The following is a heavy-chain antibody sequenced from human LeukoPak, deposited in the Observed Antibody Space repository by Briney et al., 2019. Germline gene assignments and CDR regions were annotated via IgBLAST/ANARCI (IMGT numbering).Heavy chain of an antibody. J-gene: IGHJ6*03. CDR1: GFTFSGSA. CDR2: IRSKANSYAT. CDR3: TRHQGDYYDSSGYYSYYYMDV. V-gene: IGHV3-73*01. D-gene: IGHD3-22*01. Sequence: PGGSLRLSCAASGFTFSGSAMHWVRQASGKGLEWVGRIRSKANSYATAYAASVKGRFTISRDDSKNTAYLQMNSLKTEDTAVYYCTRHQGDYYDSSGYYSYYYMDVWGKGTTVTVSS.